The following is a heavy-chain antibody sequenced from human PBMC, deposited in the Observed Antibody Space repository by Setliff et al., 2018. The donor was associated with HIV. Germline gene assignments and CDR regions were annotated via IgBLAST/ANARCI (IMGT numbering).Heavy chain of an antibody. D-gene: IGHD5-18*01. CDR1: GGTFSSYV. J-gene: IGHJ4*02. Sequence: SVKVSCKSSGGTFSSYVINWVRQAPGQGLEWMGGIIPVSDTTNYAQKFQGRVTITADESTSTAYMELSSLRSEDTAVYYCAREKIDRYSYGLHYFDYWGQGTLVTVSS. CDR3: AREKIDRYSYGLHYFDY. CDR2: IIPVSDTT. V-gene: IGHV1-69*13.